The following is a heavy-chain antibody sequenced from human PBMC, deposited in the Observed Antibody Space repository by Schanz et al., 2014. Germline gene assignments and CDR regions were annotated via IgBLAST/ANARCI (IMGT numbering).Heavy chain of an antibody. CDR2: VSSSSSYT. D-gene: IGHD1-1*01. CDR1: GFTFSDYY. CDR3: AKIERNED. J-gene: IGHJ4*02. Sequence: VQLLESGGGLVQPGGSLRLSCAASGFTFSDYYMSWIRQAPGKGLEWVSYVSSSSSYTHYADSVKGRFTISRDNSKNTLYLQMNSLRAEDTAVYFCAKIERNEDWGQGALVTVSS. V-gene: IGHV3-11*03.